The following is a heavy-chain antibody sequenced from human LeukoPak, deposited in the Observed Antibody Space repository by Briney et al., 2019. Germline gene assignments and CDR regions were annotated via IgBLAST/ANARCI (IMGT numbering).Heavy chain of an antibody. CDR1: GGTFSGYA. V-gene: IGHV1-69*04. Sequence: ASVKVSCKASGGTFSGYAISWVRQAPGQGLEWMGRIIPILGIANYAQKFQGRVTSNADKYTSTAYMELSSLRSEDMSVYYCAYCGGDCSFYTIAEYFQHWGQGTLVTVSS. CDR3: AYCGGDCSFYTIAEYFQH. D-gene: IGHD2-21*02. CDR2: IIPILGIA. J-gene: IGHJ1*01.